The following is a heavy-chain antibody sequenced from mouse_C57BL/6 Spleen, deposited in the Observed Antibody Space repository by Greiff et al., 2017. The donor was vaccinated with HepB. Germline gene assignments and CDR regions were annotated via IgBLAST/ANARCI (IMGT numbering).Heavy chain of an antibody. CDR1: GFTFSDYG. J-gene: IGHJ3*01. CDR2: ISSGSSTI. D-gene: IGHD2-10*01. Sequence: DVMLVESGGGLVKPGGSLKLSCAASGFTFSDYGMHWVRQAPEKGLEWVAYISSGSSTIYYADTVKGRFTISRDNAKNTLFLQMTSLRSEDTAMYYCATGLLRTSWFAYWGQGTLVTVSA. CDR3: ATGLLRTSWFAY. V-gene: IGHV5-17*01.